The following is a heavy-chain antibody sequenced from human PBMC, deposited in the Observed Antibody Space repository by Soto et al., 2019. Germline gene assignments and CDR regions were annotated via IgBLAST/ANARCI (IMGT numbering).Heavy chain of an antibody. J-gene: IGHJ5*02. D-gene: IGHD3-10*01. CDR1: GGTFSSYA. V-gene: IGHV1-69*13. CDR3: ARSKITMVRGAHNPNWFDP. Sequence: ASVKVSCKASGGTFSSYAISWVRQAPGQGLEWMGGIIPIFGTANYAQKFQGRVTITADESTSTAYMELSSLRSEDTAVYYCARSKITMVRGAHNPNWFDPWGQGTLVTVSS. CDR2: IIPIFGTA.